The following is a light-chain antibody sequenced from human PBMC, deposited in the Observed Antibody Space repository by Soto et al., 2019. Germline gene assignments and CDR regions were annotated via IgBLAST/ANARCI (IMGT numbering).Light chain of an antibody. CDR2: DAS. J-gene: IGKJ1*01. V-gene: IGKV3-15*01. Sequence: TPSPGTLCCSGGEIATLSVRGRHSVRTTYLACDQQKFGQAPSLLIFDASTRATGFPARFSGSGSETEFTLTISSLQSEDIGLYYCQEYNTWPPTWTFGQGTKVDIK. CDR3: QEYNTWPPTWT. CDR1: HSVRTTY.